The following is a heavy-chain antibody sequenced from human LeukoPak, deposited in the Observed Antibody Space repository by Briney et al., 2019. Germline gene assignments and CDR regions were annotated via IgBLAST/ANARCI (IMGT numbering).Heavy chain of an antibody. Sequence: PGGSLRLSCAASGFTFSNAWMNWVRQAPGKGLEWVSYISSSSSTIYYADSVKGRFTISRDNAKNSLYLQMNSLRDEDTAVYYCARGLRPAYNWFDPWGQGTLVTVSS. V-gene: IGHV3-48*02. CDR3: ARGLRPAYNWFDP. D-gene: IGHD2-15*01. CDR1: GFTFSNAW. J-gene: IGHJ5*02. CDR2: ISSSSSTI.